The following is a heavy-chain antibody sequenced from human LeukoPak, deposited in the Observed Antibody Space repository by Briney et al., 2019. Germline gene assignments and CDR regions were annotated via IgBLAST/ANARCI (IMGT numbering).Heavy chain of an antibody. D-gene: IGHD5-12*01. Sequence: SVKVSCKASGFTFTTCAMQWVRQARAPRLEWIGLIVVDTGYTNYTQTFQKRLTITRDMSTSTAYMDLSSLRSEDTAVYYCAADLMPQTGYAYCMGVWGQGTTVTVSS. CDR1: GFTFTTCA. CDR3: AADLMPQTGYAYCMGV. V-gene: IGHV1-58*02. J-gene: IGHJ6*02. CDR2: IVVDTGYT.